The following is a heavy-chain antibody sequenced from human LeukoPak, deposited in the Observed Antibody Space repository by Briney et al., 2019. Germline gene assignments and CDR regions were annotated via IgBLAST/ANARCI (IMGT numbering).Heavy chain of an antibody. CDR3: ARHYCSGGNCYGLGY. CDR1: GGSLSSSDYQ. Sequence: PSETLSLTCSVSGGSLSSSDYQWSWIRQPPGKGLEWIGTILYSGRTSYNPSVEGRVTISADVSKNQFSLRLSSVTAADTAVYYCARHYCSGGNCYGLGYWGQGTLVTVSS. D-gene: IGHD2-15*01. V-gene: IGHV4-39*01. J-gene: IGHJ4*02. CDR2: ILYSGRT.